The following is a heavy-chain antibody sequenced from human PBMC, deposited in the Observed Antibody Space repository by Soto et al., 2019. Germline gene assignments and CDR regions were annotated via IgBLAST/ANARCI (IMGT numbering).Heavy chain of an antibody. V-gene: IGHV3-33*01. CDR3: ARDRYYDSSGYQVPGAFDI. Sequence: GGSLRLSCAASGFTFSSYGMHWVRQAPGKGLEWVAVIWYDGSNKYYADSVKGRFTISRDNSKNTLYLQMNSLRAEDTAVYYCARDRYYDSSGYQVPGAFDIWGQGTMVTVSS. J-gene: IGHJ3*02. CDR2: IWYDGSNK. CDR1: GFTFSSYG. D-gene: IGHD3-22*01.